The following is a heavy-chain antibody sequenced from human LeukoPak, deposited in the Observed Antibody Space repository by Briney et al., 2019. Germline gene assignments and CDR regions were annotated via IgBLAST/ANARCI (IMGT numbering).Heavy chain of an antibody. V-gene: IGHV3-30*02. CDR1: GFTFSSYG. CDR3: AKWGWDIVVVPAARPYNWYFDL. Sequence: GGSLRLSCAASGFTFSSYGMHWVRQAPGKGLEWVAFIRYDGSNKYYADSVKGRFTISRDNSKNTLYLQMNSLRAEDTAVYYCAKWGWDIVVVPAARPYNWYFDLWGRGTLVTVSS. D-gene: IGHD2-2*02. J-gene: IGHJ2*01. CDR2: IRYDGSNK.